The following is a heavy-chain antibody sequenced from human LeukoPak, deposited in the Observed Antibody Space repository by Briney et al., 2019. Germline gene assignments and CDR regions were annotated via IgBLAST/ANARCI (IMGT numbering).Heavy chain of an antibody. J-gene: IGHJ4*02. Sequence: ASVKVSCKASGYTFTNYGISWVRQAPGQGLEWMGWISAYNGNTKYAQKFQGRVTMTRDTSISTAYMELSRLRSDDTAVYYCARDLRRPTVTAGYWGQGTLVTVSS. CDR3: ARDLRRPTVTAGY. D-gene: IGHD4-17*01. CDR1: GYTFTNYG. CDR2: ISAYNGNT. V-gene: IGHV1-18*01.